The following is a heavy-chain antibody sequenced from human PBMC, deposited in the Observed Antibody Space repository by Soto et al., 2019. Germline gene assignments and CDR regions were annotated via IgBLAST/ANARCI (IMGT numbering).Heavy chain of an antibody. Sequence: EVKLVESGGGLVQPGESLRLSCAVSGFTFTSYRMSWVRQAPGKGLEWVAYIKEDGIDKYYVDSVRGRFTVSRDNAKNSLVLQMDSLRPEDTAVYYCARDWSDFSSGRGIDHWGQAALVTVSS. V-gene: IGHV3-7*01. CDR2: IKEDGIDK. CDR3: ARDWSDFSSGRGIDH. CDR1: GFTFTSYR. D-gene: IGHD2-21*02. J-gene: IGHJ4*02.